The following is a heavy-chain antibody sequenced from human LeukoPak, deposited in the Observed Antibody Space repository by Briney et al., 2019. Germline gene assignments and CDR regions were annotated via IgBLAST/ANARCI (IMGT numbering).Heavy chain of an antibody. J-gene: IGHJ4*02. D-gene: IGHD2-21*02. CDR1: GFTFSSYS. V-gene: IGHV3-21*01. CDR2: ISSSSSYI. Sequence: GRSLRLSCAASGFTFSSYSMNWVRQAPGKGLEWVSSISSSSSYIYYADSVKGRFTISRDNAKNSLYLQMNSLRAEDTAVYYCARSAYCGGDCYSRGYYFDYWGQGTLVTVSS. CDR3: ARSAYCGGDCYSRGYYFDY.